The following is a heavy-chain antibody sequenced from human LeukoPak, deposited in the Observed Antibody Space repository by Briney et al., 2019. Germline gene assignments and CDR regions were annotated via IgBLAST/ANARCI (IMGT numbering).Heavy chain of an antibody. D-gene: IGHD6-6*01. J-gene: IGHJ4*02. V-gene: IGHV4-30-2*01. CDR2: ISQSGNT. CDR3: ARDQVDYSISDYFDY. Sequence: PSQTLSLTCTVSRGSISSGDYYWSWIRQPPGKGLEWIGYISQSGNTYFTPSLKSRATISVDRSKNHFSLNLSSVTAADTAVYYCARDQVDYSISDYFDYWGKGTLVTVSS. CDR1: RGSISSGDYY.